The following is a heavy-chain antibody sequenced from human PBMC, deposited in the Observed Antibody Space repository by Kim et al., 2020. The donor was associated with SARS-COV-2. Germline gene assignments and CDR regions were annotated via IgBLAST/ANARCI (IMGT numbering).Heavy chain of an antibody. CDR3: ARELRVGDYYYYGMDV. V-gene: IGHV3-7*03. CDR1: GFTFSSYW. J-gene: IGHJ6*01. Sequence: GGSLRLSCEASGFTFSSYWMSWVRQAPGKGLEWVANIKQDGSEKYYVDSVKGRFTISRDNAKNSLYLQMNSLRAEDTAVYYCARELRVGDYYYYGMDVWG. D-gene: IGHD3-16*01. CDR2: IKQDGSEK.